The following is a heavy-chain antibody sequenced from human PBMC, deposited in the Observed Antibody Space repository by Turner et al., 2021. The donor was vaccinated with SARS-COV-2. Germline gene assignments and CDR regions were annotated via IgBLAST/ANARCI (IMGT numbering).Heavy chain of an antibody. CDR2: ISGSGGSA. Sequence: EVQLLASGGCLVQPGGSLRLSCAASGFTFSSYAMSWVRQAQGKGLEWVSAISGSGGSAFYADSVKGRFTISRDHSKNTLYLQMNSLRAEDTAVYYCAKAPPRPEQYHYYYYGMDVWGQGTTVTVSS. CDR3: AKAPPRPEQYHYYYYGMDV. J-gene: IGHJ6*02. CDR1: GFTFSSYA. D-gene: IGHD6-19*01. V-gene: IGHV3-23*01.